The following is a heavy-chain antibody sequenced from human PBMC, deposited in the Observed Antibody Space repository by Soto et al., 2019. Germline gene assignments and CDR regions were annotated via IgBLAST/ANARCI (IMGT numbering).Heavy chain of an antibody. CDR2: IYYSGHT. J-gene: IGHJ4*02. CDR1: GGSVSSGSYY. D-gene: IGHD2-15*01. V-gene: IGHV4-61*01. CDR3: ARVSLSVQGTHFDY. Sequence: PSETLSLTCTVSGGSVSSGSYYWSWIRQPPGKGLEWIGNIYYSGHTNYIPSLKSRVTISIDTSKSQFSLKLTSVTAADTAVYYCARVSLSVQGTHFDYWGQGTLVTVSS.